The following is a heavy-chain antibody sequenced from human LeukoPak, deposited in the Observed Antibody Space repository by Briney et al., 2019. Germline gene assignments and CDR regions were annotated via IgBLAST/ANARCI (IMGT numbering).Heavy chain of an antibody. J-gene: IGHJ6*04. Sequence: SETLSLTCTVSGGSVSSGSYYWSWIWQPPGKGLEWIGYIYYSGSTNYNPSLKSRVTISVDTSKNQFSLKLSSVTAADTAVYYCASKPRDIVVVPAAMMDYYYGMDVWGKGTTVTVSS. D-gene: IGHD2-2*01. CDR1: GGSVSSGSYY. CDR3: ASKPRDIVVVPAAMMDYYYGMDV. V-gene: IGHV4-61*01. CDR2: IYYSGST.